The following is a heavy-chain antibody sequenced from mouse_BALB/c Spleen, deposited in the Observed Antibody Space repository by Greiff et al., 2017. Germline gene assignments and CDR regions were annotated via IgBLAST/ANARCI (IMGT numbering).Heavy chain of an antibody. Sequence: QVQLKESGPELVKPGASVKMSCKASGYTFNSYVMHWVKQKPGQGLEWIGGFYPGSGSIKYNEKFKDKATLTADKSSSTVYMELSRLTSEDSAVYFCARNYYVSSSYWYVDVWGAGTTVTVSS. CDR2: FYPGSGSI. CDR3: ARNYYVSSSYWYVDV. D-gene: IGHD1-1*01. CDR1: GYTFNSYV. J-gene: IGHJ1*01. V-gene: IGHV1-62-2*01.